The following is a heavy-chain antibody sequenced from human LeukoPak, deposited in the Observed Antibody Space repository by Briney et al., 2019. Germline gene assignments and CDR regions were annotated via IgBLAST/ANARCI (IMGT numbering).Heavy chain of an antibody. D-gene: IGHD4-17*01. Sequence: SETLSLTCTVSGGSISSSSYYWGWIRQPPGKGLEWIGSIYYSGSTSYDPSLKSRVTISVETSKNQFSLKLSSVTAADTAFYYCARNHTHEGYGYYFDYWGQGTLVTVSS. J-gene: IGHJ4*02. CDR3: ARNHTHEGYGYYFDY. CDR2: IYYSGST. V-gene: IGHV4-39*01. CDR1: GGSISSSSYY.